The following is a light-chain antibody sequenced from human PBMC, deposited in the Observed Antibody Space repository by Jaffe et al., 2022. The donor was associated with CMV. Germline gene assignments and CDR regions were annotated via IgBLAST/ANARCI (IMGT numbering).Light chain of an antibody. Sequence: EIVMTQSPATLSVSPGERATLSCRASQNVLNNLAWYQQKPGQAPRLLIYSASTRATGIPARFSGSGSGTEFTLSISSLQSEDFAVYYCQQYHNWPRAFGQGTKVEIK. CDR3: QQYHNWPRA. V-gene: IGKV3-15*01. J-gene: IGKJ1*01. CDR2: SAS. CDR1: QNVLNN.